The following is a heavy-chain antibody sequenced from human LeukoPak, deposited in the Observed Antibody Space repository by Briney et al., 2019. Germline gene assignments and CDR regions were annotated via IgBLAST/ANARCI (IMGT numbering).Heavy chain of an antibody. Sequence: SETLSLTCTVSGGSISSYYWSWIRQPPGKGLEWIGYIYYSGSTNYNPSLKSRVTISVDTSKNQFSLKLSSVTAADTAVYYCARQLKDTAMGHFDYWGQGTLVIVSS. CDR1: GGSISSYY. CDR2: IYYSGST. J-gene: IGHJ4*02. CDR3: ARQLKDTAMGHFDY. D-gene: IGHD5-18*01. V-gene: IGHV4-59*12.